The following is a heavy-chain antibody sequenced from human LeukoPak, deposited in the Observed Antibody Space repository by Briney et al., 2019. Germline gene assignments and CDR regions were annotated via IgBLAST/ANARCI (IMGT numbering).Heavy chain of an antibody. Sequence: PSETLSLTCTVSGGSISSGTYYWGWIRQPPGKGLEWIASVSYSGNTYYNPSLKSRVTISVDTSKNQFSLKLSSVTAADTAVYYCARGFGGYCSSTSCYLGYWGQGTLVTVSS. CDR2: VSYSGNT. J-gene: IGHJ4*02. V-gene: IGHV4-39*07. D-gene: IGHD2-2*01. CDR3: ARGFGGYCSSTSCYLGY. CDR1: GGSISSGTYY.